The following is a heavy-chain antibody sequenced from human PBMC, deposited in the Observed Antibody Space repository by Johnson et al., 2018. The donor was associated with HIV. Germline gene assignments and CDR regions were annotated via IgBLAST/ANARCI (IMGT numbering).Heavy chain of an antibody. Sequence: VQLVESGGGLVQPGGSLRLSCAASGFIFSNFDMHWVRQAAGRRLEWVSGIDTAGNTYYLGSVKGRFTISRENAKNSLYLQVNSLSAGDTALYYCARGSYDGDAFDIWGQGTVVTVSS. CDR1: GFIFSNFD. CDR2: IDTAGNT. D-gene: IGHD3-16*01. J-gene: IGHJ3*02. CDR3: ARGSYDGDAFDI. V-gene: IGHV3-13*01.